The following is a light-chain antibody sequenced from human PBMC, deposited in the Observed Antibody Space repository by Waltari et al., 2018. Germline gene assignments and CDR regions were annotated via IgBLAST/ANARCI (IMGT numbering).Light chain of an antibody. V-gene: IGKV4-1*01. J-gene: IGKJ2*01. CDR3: QQYSDTPPMYT. Sequence: DIVMAQSPDALAVSLRDGVHINSKSSRTVLHRSNNKNYLSWYQQKPRQPPKLLIYWASTRQSGVPDRFSGSGSGTDFTLTINNLQAEDVAVYYCQQYSDTPPMYTFGRGTRIEI. CDR2: WAS. CDR1: RTVLHRSNNKNY.